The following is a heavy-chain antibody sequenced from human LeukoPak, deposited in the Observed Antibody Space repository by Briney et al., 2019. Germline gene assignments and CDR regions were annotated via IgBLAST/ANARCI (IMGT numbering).Heavy chain of an antibody. CDR3: ARGTGRGYSYGYYGAFDI. CDR2: ISSSRSTI. D-gene: IGHD5-18*01. J-gene: IGHJ3*02. Sequence: GGSLRLSCAASGFTFSSYSMTWVRQAPGKGLEWVSYISSSRSTIYYADSVKGRFTISRDNAKNSLYPQMNSLRAEDTAVYYCARGTGRGYSYGYYGAFDIWGQGTMVTVSS. CDR1: GFTFSSYS. V-gene: IGHV3-48*01.